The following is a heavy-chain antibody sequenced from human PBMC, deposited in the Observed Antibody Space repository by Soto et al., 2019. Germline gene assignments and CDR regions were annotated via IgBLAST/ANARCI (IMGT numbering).Heavy chain of an antibody. V-gene: IGHV4-30-4*01. CDR1: GDSISTPHYY. Sequence: SETLSLTCTVSGDSISTPHYYWSWIRQPPGKGLEWIGYIYYSGTTYYNPSLKSRVTISADTPKDQLSLKLTYVTAADTAVYYCARHDGFSSGWIFDYWGHGTLVTVSS. D-gene: IGHD6-19*01. CDR2: IYYSGTT. CDR3: ARHDGFSSGWIFDY. J-gene: IGHJ4*01.